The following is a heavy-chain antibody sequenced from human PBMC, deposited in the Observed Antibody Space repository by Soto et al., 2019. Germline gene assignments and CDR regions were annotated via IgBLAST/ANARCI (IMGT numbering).Heavy chain of an antibody. CDR2: IIPILGIA. CDR3: ARDLGRRQQLEPTDWFDP. J-gene: IGHJ5*02. Sequence: QVQLVQSGAEVKKPGSSVKVSCKASGGTFSSYTISWVRQAPGQGLEWMGRIIPILGIANYAQKFQGRVTITADKSTSTAYMELSSLRSEDTAVYYCARDLGRRQQLEPTDWFDPWGQGTLVTVSS. V-gene: IGHV1-69*08. CDR1: GGTFSSYT. D-gene: IGHD6-13*01.